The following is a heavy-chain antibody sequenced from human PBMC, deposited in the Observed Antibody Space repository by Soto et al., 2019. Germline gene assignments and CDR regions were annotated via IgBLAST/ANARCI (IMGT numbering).Heavy chain of an antibody. CDR3: AAGGSGYYAN. D-gene: IGHD3-22*01. CDR2: INNDATSR. CDR1: EFTLTTDW. J-gene: IGHJ4*02. Sequence: GGSLRLSCVVSEFTLTTDWMHWVRQVPGKGLVWVSRINNDATSRTYADFVEGRFTISRDNAKNTLYLQMNSLRVEDAAVYYCAAGGSGYYANWGQGTLVTVSS. V-gene: IGHV3-74*01.